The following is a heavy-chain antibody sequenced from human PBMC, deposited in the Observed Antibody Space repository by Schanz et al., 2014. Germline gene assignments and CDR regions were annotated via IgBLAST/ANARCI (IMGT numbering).Heavy chain of an antibody. CDR3: ARGGGPEDVFDI. D-gene: IGHD5-12*01. CDR2: INPSGGST. Sequence: QVQVIQSGPEVKKPGASVKVSCKASGYTFTSDSMHWVRQAPGQGLEWMGMINPSGGSTTYAQKFQGRVTMTRDTSTSTVYMELSSLRSDDTAVYYCARGGGPEDVFDIWGQGTTVTVSS. J-gene: IGHJ3*02. V-gene: IGHV1-46*01. CDR1: GYTFTSDS.